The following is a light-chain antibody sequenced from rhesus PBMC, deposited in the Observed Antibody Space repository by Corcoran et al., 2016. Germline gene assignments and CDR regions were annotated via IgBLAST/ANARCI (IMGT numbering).Light chain of an antibody. V-gene: IGKV1S14*01. CDR3: QQHNTYPLT. Sequence: DIQMTQSPSSLSASVGNTVTITRRASQGISNYLAWYQQKPGKAPKPLIYYASNLESGVPSRFSGSGSVIDFTLTISSLQPEDFATYYCQQHNTYPLTFGGGTKVELK. CDR1: QGISNY. CDR2: YAS. J-gene: IGKJ4*01.